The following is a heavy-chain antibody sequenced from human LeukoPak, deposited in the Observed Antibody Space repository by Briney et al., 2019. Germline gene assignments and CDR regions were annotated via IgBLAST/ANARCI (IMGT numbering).Heavy chain of an antibody. CDR1: GFTFNNYA. CDR2: IGGNGGGT. CDR3: AKGYDYEIYYYYYYMDV. D-gene: IGHD4-17*01. V-gene: IGHV3-23*01. Sequence: GGSLRLSCAASGFTFNNYAMSWVRQAPGKGLEWVSAIGGNGGGTCYADSVKGRFTISRDNSKNTLYLQMNSLRAEDTAVYYCAKGYDYEIYYYYYYMDVWGKGTTVTVSS. J-gene: IGHJ6*03.